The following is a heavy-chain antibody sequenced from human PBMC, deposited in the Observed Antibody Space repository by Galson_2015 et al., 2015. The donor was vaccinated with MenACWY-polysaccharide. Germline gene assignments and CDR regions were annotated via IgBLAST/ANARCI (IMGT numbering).Heavy chain of an antibody. V-gene: IGHV3-23*01. CDR1: GFTFNSYP. CDR2: ISGSGAST. Sequence: SLRLSCAASGFTFNSYPMSWVRQAPGKGLEWVSAISGSGASTYYADSVKGRFTISRDNSKSTLYLQMNSLGAEDTAVYYCARWTSRGNPDGYLDYWGHGTQVTVSS. CDR3: ARWTSRGNPDGYLDY. D-gene: IGHD2/OR15-2a*01. J-gene: IGHJ4*01.